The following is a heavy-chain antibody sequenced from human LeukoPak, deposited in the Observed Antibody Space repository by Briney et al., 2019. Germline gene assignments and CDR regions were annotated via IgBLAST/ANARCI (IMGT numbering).Heavy chain of an antibody. CDR2: IYYSGST. CDR3: ARGYHDFSGYWLSYFDY. Sequence: PSETLSLTCTVSGGSISSYYWSWIRQPPGKGLEWIGYIYYSGSTNYNPSLKSRVTISLDTSKNQFPLKLSSVTAADTAVYYCARGYHDFSGYWLSYFDYWGQGTLVTVSS. CDR1: GGSISSYY. D-gene: IGHD3-22*01. J-gene: IGHJ4*02. V-gene: IGHV4-59*01.